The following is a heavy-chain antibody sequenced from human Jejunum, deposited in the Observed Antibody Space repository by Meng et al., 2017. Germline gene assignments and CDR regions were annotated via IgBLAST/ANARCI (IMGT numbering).Heavy chain of an antibody. Sequence: VRLQESGPGLGKPSGTLSLTCTVSGDSITTNTSWSWVRQSPEKGLEWIGQIDHRGSPYYNPSLKSRVTMSVDKSKSQVSLQLTSVTAADTAVYYCAKHGGYYQHYWGQGTLVTVSS. V-gene: IGHV4-4*02. CDR1: GDSITTNTS. CDR2: IDHRGSP. D-gene: IGHD3-22*01. J-gene: IGHJ4*02. CDR3: AKHGGYYQHY.